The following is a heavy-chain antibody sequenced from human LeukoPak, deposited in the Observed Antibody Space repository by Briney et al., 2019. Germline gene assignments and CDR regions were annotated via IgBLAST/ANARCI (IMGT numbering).Heavy chain of an antibody. Sequence: GGSLRLSCAVSGFNFNTYSMNWVRQAPGKGPEWVSSISSTSNYIYYAESVKGRFAVSRDNAKNSLYLQMNSLRADDTAVYYCARAGDILLVSYFHFYGMDVWGQGTTVIVSS. CDR1: GFNFNTYS. J-gene: IGHJ6*02. D-gene: IGHD7-27*01. CDR3: ARAGDILLVSYFHFYGMDV. CDR2: ISSTSNYI. V-gene: IGHV3-21*01.